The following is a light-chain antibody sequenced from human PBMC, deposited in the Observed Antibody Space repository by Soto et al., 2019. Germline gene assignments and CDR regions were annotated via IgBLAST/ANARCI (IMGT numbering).Light chain of an antibody. CDR3: QSYDSTLSARDV. CDR1: SSNIGNNY. Sequence: QSVLTQPPSVSAAPGQKVTISCSGSSSNIGNNYVSWYQQLPGTAPKLLIFGNKNRPSGVPDRFSGSKSGTSASLAITGLQAEDEGDYYCQSYDSTLSARDVFGTGTKGTVL. CDR2: GNK. J-gene: IGLJ1*01. V-gene: IGLV1-40*01.